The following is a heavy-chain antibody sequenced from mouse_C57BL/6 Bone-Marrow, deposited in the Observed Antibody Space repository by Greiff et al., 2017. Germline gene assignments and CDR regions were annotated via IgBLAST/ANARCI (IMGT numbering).Heavy chain of an antibody. D-gene: IGHD1-1*01. CDR2: INPYNGGT. CDR3: ASRTAVVAPYYFDY. Sequence: VQLQQSGPVLVKPGASVKMSCKASGYTFTDYYMNWVKQSHGKSLEWIGVINPYNGGTSYNQKFKGKATLTVDKSSSTAYMELNSLTSEDSAVXYCASRTAVVAPYYFDYWGQGTTLTVSA. J-gene: IGHJ2*01. V-gene: IGHV1-19*01. CDR1: GYTFTDYY.